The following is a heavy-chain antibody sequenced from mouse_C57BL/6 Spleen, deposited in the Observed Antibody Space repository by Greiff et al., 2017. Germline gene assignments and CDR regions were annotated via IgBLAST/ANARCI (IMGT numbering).Heavy chain of an antibody. J-gene: IGHJ2*01. V-gene: IGHV1-59*01. Sequence: QVQLQQPGAELVRPGTSVKLSCKASGYTFTSYWMHWVQQSPGQGLEWIGVIDPSDSYTNYNQKFKGKATLTVDTSSSTAYMQLSSLTSEDSAVYYCAKDYDGFDYWGQGTTLTVSS. D-gene: IGHD2-4*01. CDR1: GYTFTSYW. CDR2: IDPSDSYT. CDR3: AKDYDGFDY.